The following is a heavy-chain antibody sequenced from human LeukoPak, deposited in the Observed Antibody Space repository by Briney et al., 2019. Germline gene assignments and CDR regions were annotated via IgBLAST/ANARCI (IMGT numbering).Heavy chain of an antibody. D-gene: IGHD6-13*01. CDR1: GFTFTRSA. V-gene: IGHV3-23*01. J-gene: IGHJ6*03. Sequence: GGSLRLSCEASGFTFTRSAMTWVRQAPGKGLDWVSTNADSVKGRFTISRDNSKNTLCLQMNRLRSEDTALYYCAKHLGSQSFLYYYMDVWGEGTAVIVSS. CDR3: AKHLGSQSFLYYYMDV.